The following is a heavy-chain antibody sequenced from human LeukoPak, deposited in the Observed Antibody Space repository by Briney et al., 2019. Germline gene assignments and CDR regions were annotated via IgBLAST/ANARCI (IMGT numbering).Heavy chain of an antibody. CDR2: ISVSGGSP. D-gene: IGHD3-3*01. CDR1: GFPFSSYA. CDR3: AKGLREYDFWSGYAT. Sequence: GGSLRLPCAASGFPFSSYAMMWAGQAPGKGLDWVSTISVSGGSPNYADSVKGRFTISRDNSKDTLFLQMNSLRAEDTALYYCAKGLREYDFWSGYATWGQGTLVTVSS. J-gene: IGHJ5*02. V-gene: IGHV3-23*01.